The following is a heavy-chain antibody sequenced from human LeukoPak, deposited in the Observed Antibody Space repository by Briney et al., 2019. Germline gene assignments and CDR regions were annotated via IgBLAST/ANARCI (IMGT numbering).Heavy chain of an antibody. D-gene: IGHD3-22*01. V-gene: IGHV3-9*01. CDR3: AKDARRYYYDTFDY. CDR1: GFTFDDYA. J-gene: IGHJ4*02. CDR2: ISWNSGRI. Sequence: PGRSLRLSCAASGFTFDDYAMHWVRQAPGKGLEWVSGISWNSGRIAYADSVKGRFTISRDNAKNSLYLQMNSLRAEDTALYYCAKDARRYYYDTFDYWGQGTLVTVSS.